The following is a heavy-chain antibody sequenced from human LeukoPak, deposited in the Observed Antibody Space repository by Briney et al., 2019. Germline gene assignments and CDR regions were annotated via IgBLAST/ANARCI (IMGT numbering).Heavy chain of an antibody. J-gene: IGHJ3*02. CDR3: AAEPRPRIVVVPAAIVRVELGDAFDI. CDR2: IVVGSGNT. V-gene: IGHV1-58*01. CDR1: GFTFTSSA. Sequence: ASVKVSFKASGFTFTSSAVQWVRQARGQRLEWIGWIVVGSGNTNYAQKFQERVTITRDMSTSTAYMELSSLRSEDTAVYYCAAEPRPRIVVVPAAIVRVELGDAFDIWGQGTMVTVSS. D-gene: IGHD2-2*02.